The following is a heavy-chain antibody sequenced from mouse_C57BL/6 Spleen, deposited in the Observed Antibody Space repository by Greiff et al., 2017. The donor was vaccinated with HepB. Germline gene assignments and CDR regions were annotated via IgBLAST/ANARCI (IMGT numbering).Heavy chain of an antibody. D-gene: IGHD2-5*01. J-gene: IGHJ4*01. V-gene: IGHV1-50*01. Sequence: QVQLQQPGAELVKPGASVKLSCKASGYTFTSYWMQWVKQRPGQGLEWIGEIDPSDSYTNYNQKFKGKATLTVDTSSSTAYMQLSSLTSEDSAVYYCARAYYSNWNAMDYWGQGTSVTVSS. CDR3: ARAYYSNWNAMDY. CDR2: IDPSDSYT. CDR1: GYTFTSYW.